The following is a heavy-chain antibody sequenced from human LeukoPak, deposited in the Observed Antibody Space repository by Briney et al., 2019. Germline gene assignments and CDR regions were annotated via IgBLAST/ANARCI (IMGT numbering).Heavy chain of an antibody. CDR3: ARDCSGGTCYLGVVDY. Sequence: SETLSLTCTVSGGSISSSSYYWGWIRQPPGKGLEWIGSIYHSGSTKYNSSLKSRVTMSVDTSKNQFSLKLSSVTAADAAVYYCARDCSGGTCYLGVVDYWGQGILVTVSS. CDR2: IYHSGST. J-gene: IGHJ4*02. D-gene: IGHD2-15*01. CDR1: GGSISSSSYY. V-gene: IGHV4-39*07.